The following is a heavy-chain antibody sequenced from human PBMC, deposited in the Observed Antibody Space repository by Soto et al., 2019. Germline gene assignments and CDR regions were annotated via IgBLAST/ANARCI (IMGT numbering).Heavy chain of an antibody. CDR3: ASRDPFCDSSGYYLVY. J-gene: IGHJ4*02. D-gene: IGHD3-22*01. Sequence: ASVKVSCKASGYTFTSYYMHWVRQAPGQGLEWMGIINPSGGSTSYAQKFQGRVTMTRDTSTSTVYMELSSLRSEDTAVYYCASRDPFCDSSGYYLVYWGQGTLVTVSS. CDR1: GYTFTSYY. V-gene: IGHV1-46*01. CDR2: INPSGGST.